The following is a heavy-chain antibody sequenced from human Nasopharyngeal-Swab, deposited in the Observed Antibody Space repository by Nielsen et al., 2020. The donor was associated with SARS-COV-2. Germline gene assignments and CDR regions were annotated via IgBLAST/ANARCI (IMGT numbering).Heavy chain of an antibody. CDR2: IGRYGTDI. CDR1: RFTFSSYA. J-gene: IGHJ6*02. CDR3: ARGTVFGVANGMDV. V-gene: IGHV3-21*01. D-gene: IGHD3-3*01. Sequence: GGSLRLSCTASRFTFSSYAMNWVRQAPGKGLEWVSSIGRYGTDIFHADSVKGRFSVFRDAANKSIYLQMRSLRAEDTAVYYCARGTVFGVANGMDVWGQGTTVTVSS.